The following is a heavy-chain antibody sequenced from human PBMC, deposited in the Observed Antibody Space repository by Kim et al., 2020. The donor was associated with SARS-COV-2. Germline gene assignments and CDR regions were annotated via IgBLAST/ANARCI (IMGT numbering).Heavy chain of an antibody. J-gene: IGHJ4*02. CDR2: IIPIFHTP. V-gene: IGHV1-69*13. D-gene: IGHD3-10*01. CDR1: GDSFSNFA. Sequence: SVKVSCRTSGDSFSNFALSWVRQAPGEGLEWMGGIIPIFHTPKYPQKFQGRVTITADASTSTAYLELSSLRSDDTAIYFCATAPTMLRRAYYFDSWGQGTLVTV. CDR3: ATAPTMLRRAYYFDS.